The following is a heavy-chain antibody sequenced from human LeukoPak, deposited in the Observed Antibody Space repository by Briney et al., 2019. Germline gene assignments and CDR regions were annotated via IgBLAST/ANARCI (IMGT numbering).Heavy chain of an antibody. J-gene: IGHJ3*02. CDR1: GGSISSSSYY. CDR3: ATVTLDAFDI. CDR2: IYYSGST. D-gene: IGHD4-17*01. V-gene: IGHV4-39*07. Sequence: PSETLPLTCTVSGGSISSSSYYWGWIRQPPGKGLEWIGSIYYSGSTYYNPSLKSRVTISVDTSNNQFSLKLSSVTAADTAVYYCATVTLDAFDIWGQGTMVTVSS.